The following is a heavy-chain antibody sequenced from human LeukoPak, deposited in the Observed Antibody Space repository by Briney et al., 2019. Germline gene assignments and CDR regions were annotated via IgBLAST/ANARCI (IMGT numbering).Heavy chain of an antibody. J-gene: IGHJ3*02. CDR1: GGTFSSYA. D-gene: IGHD3-22*01. Sequence: GASVKVSCKASGGTFSSYAISWVRQAPGQGHEWMGGIIPIFGTANYAQKFQGRVTITADESTSTAYMELSSLRSEDTAVYYCARSHYYYDSSGYYLVLRAFDIWGQGTMVTVSS. V-gene: IGHV1-69*13. CDR3: ARSHYYYDSSGYYLVLRAFDI. CDR2: IIPIFGTA.